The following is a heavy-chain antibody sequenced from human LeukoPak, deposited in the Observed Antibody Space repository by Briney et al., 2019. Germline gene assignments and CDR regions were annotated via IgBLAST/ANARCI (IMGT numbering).Heavy chain of an antibody. CDR1: GYTFTGYY. Sequence: ASVKVSCTVSGYTFTGYYLHWLRQAPGQGLEWMGRINPSGGGTNYAQKFQGRVTMTRDTSINTAYTDLSSLRSDDTAVYYCARGPSGSDYWGQGTLVTVSS. CDR3: ARGPSGSDY. CDR2: INPSGGGT. V-gene: IGHV1-2*06. J-gene: IGHJ4*02. D-gene: IGHD3-10*01.